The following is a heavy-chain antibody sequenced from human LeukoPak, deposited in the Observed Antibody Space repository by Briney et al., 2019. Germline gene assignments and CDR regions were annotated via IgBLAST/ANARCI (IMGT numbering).Heavy chain of an antibody. CDR2: IYDSGGT. J-gene: IGHJ6*02. CDR3: ARSVVVTATLRYHYGMDV. Sequence: SETLSLTCTVSGGSISSYYWNWIRQPPGKGLEWIGYIYDSGGTNYNPSLKSRVTMSVDTSKNQFSLNLTSMTAADTAAYYCARSVVVTATLRYHYGMDVWGQGTTVTVSS. D-gene: IGHD2-21*02. V-gene: IGHV4-59*01. CDR1: GGSISSYY.